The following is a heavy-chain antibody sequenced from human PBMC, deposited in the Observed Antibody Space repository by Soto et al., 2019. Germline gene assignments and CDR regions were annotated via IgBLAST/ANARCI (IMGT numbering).Heavy chain of an antibody. J-gene: IGHJ4*02. V-gene: IGHV4-31*03. CDR1: GGSISSGGYY. Sequence: SETLSLPCPVSGGSISSGGYYWSWIRQHPGKGLEWIGYIYYSGSTYYNPSLKSRVTISVDTSKNQFSLKLSSVTAADTAVYYCARVSQWELPDYWGQGTLVTVSS. D-gene: IGHD1-26*01. CDR3: ARVSQWELPDY. CDR2: IYYSGST.